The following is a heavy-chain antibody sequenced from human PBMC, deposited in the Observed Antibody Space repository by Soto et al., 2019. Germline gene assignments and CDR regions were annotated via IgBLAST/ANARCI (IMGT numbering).Heavy chain of an antibody. CDR1: GFTFSSYG. CDR2: IWYDGSNK. CDR3: ARSPYCGGDCYSAPDY. Sequence: GGSLRLSCAASGFTFSSYGMHWVRQAPGKGLEWVAVIWYDGSNKYYADSVKGRFTISRDNSKNTLYRQMNSLRAEDTAVYYCARSPYCGGDCYSAPDYWGQGTLVTVSS. V-gene: IGHV3-33*01. J-gene: IGHJ4*02. D-gene: IGHD2-21*02.